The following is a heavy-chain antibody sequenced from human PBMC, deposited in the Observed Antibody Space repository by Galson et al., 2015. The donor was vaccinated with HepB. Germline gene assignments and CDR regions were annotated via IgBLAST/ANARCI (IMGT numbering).Heavy chain of an antibody. V-gene: IGHV3-74*01. J-gene: IGHJ4*02. CDR3: ARGPLRITMIRGEGMLDY. CDR2: INTDGSTT. D-gene: IGHD3-10*01. CDR1: GFTFSSYW. Sequence: SLRLSCAASGFTFSSYWMHWVRQAPGKGLVWVSRINTDGSTTNYADSVKGRFTISRDNAKNTLYLQMNSLRAEDTAVYYCARGPLRITMIRGEGMLDYWGQGTLVPVSS.